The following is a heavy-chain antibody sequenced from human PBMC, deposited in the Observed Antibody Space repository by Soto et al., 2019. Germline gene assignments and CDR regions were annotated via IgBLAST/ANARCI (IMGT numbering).Heavy chain of an antibody. CDR1: GGSLTSYP. CDR2: IIPIHGTT. Sequence: QMEQSGAEVRKPGSSVKVSCKPSGGSLTSYPMAWVRQAPGHGFEWMGGIIPIHGTTEYAQKFQGRVTITADESTNSATLELTCLTSEDTAVYYCARGWGLVSWGQGTLVTVSS. D-gene: IGHD3-16*01. J-gene: IGHJ4*02. V-gene: IGHV1-69*01. CDR3: ARGWGLVS.